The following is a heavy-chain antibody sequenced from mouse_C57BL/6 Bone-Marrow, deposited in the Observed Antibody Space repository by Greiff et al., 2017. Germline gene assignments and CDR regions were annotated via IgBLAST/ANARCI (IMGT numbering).Heavy chain of an antibody. D-gene: IGHD3-3*01. J-gene: IGHJ2*01. CDR2: IDPSDSYT. CDR1: GYTFTSYW. V-gene: IGHV1-59*01. CDR3: AREIGGTVLYYFDY. Sequence: QVQLQQPGAELVRPGTSVKLSCKASGYTFTSYWMHWVKQRPGQGLEWIGVIDPSDSYTNYNQKFKGKATLTVDTSSSTAYMQLSSLTSEDSAVYYCAREIGGTVLYYFDYWGQGTTLTVSS.